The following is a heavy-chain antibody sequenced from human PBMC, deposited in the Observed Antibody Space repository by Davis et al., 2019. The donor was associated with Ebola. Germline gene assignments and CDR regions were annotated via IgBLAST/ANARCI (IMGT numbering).Heavy chain of an antibody. CDR2: ISSSCSTI. D-gene: IGHD3-22*01. CDR3: TRPYYYDSSGSDY. CDR1: GFTFSSYA. Sequence: GGSLRLSCAASGFTFSSYAMSWVRQAPGKGLEWVSYISSSCSTIYYADSVKGRFTISRDNAKNSLYLQMNSLKTEDTAVYYCTRPYYYDSSGSDYWGQGTLVTVSS. J-gene: IGHJ4*02. V-gene: IGHV3-48*04.